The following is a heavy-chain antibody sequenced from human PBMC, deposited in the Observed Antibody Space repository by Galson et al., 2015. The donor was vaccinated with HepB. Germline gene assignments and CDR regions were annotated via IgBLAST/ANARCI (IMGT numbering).Heavy chain of an antibody. J-gene: IGHJ6*03. D-gene: IGHD3-10*01. CDR3: AVYGSGSPIPGYYYYYMDV. CDR2: INPNSGGT. CDR1: GYTFTGYY. Sequence: SVKVSCKASGYTFTGYYMHWVRQAPGQGHEWMGRINPNSGGTNYAQKFQGRVTMTRDTSISTAYMELSRLRSDDTAVYYCAVYGSGSPIPGYYYYYMDVWGKGTTVTVSS. V-gene: IGHV1-2*06.